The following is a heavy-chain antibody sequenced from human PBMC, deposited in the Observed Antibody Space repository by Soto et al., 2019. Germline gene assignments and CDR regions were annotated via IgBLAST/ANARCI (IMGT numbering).Heavy chain of an antibody. Sequence: HPGGSLRLSCAASGFTFSSYWMHWVRQAPGKGLVWVSRINSDGSGTSYADSVKGRFTISRDNAKNTLYLQMNSLRAEDTAVYYCVRTSLVVAAATREDYWGQGTLVTVSS. V-gene: IGHV3-74*01. CDR2: INSDGSGT. D-gene: IGHD2-15*01. CDR3: VRTSLVVAAATREDY. J-gene: IGHJ4*02. CDR1: GFTFSSYW.